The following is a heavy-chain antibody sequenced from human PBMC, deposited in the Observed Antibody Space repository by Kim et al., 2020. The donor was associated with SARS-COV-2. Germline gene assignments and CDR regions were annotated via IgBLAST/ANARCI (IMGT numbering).Heavy chain of an antibody. CDR1: GFTFSSYG. Sequence: GGSLRLSCAASGFTFSSYGMHWVRQAPGKGLEWVAVISYDGSNKYYADSVKGRFTISRDNSKNTLYLQMNSLRAEDTAVYYCAKDTSRTMEGDCSGGSCYDYYYGMDVWGQGTTVTVSS. V-gene: IGHV3-30*18. J-gene: IGHJ6*02. D-gene: IGHD2-15*01. CDR2: ISYDGSNK. CDR3: AKDTSRTMEGDCSGGSCYDYYYGMDV.